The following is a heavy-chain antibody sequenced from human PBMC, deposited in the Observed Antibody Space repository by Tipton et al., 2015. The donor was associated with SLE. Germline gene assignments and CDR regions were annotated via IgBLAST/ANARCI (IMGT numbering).Heavy chain of an antibody. Sequence: SLRLSCAASGFTFSTYWMSWVRQAPGKGLEWVAQINQDGSESYYVDSVRGRYSISRDNAKNSLYLQMNSLRAEDTAVYYCARAPRILAVSAFDFWGQGTLVTVSS. V-gene: IGHV3-7*05. J-gene: IGHJ4*02. D-gene: IGHD2-21*01. CDR2: INQDGSES. CDR1: GFTFSTYW. CDR3: ARAPRILAVSAFDF.